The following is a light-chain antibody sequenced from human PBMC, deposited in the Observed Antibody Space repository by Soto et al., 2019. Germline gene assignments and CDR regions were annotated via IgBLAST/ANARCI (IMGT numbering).Light chain of an antibody. J-gene: IGLJ3*02. Sequence: QSVLTQPPSVSAAPGQRVTISCSGTSSNIGNNYVSWYQQFPGTAPKSIIYDNSKRPSGIPDRFSGSKSGTSATLSITGLQTGDEADYFCGTWDSSLSVGVFGGGTKPHRP. CDR1: SSNIGNNY. CDR3: GTWDSSLSVGV. V-gene: IGLV1-51*01. CDR2: DNS.